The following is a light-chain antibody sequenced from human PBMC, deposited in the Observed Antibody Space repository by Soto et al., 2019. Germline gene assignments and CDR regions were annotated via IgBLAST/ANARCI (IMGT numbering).Light chain of an antibody. CDR2: EDN. CDR3: QSSDSSNVV. CDR1: SGSIASNY. J-gene: IGLJ2*01. V-gene: IGLV6-57*04. Sequence: NFLLTQPHSVSESPGKTVTISCTRSSGSIASNYVQWYQQRPGSAPTTVIYEDNQRPSGVPDRFSGSIDSSSNSASLPISGLKTEDEPDYSCQSSDSSNVVFGGGPKLTVL.